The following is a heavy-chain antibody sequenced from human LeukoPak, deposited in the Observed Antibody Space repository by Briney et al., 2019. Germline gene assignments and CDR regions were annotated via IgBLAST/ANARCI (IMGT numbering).Heavy chain of an antibody. J-gene: IGHJ3*02. Sequence: GGSLRLSCEASGFTFSTYGMHWDRQAPGKGLEWVAVIWNDGSNKYYADSVKGRFTISRDNSKNTLYLQMNSLRVEDTAVYYCAKDYSRDGYYADTFHIWGQGTMVTVSS. D-gene: IGHD3-3*01. CDR1: GFTFSTYG. V-gene: IGHV3-33*06. CDR2: IWNDGSNK. CDR3: AKDYSRDGYYADTFHI.